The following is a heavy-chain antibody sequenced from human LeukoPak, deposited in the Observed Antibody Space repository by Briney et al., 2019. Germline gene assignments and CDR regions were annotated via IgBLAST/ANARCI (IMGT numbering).Heavy chain of an antibody. V-gene: IGHV3-74*01. CDR3: ARDLYGYSSSLGY. J-gene: IGHJ4*02. Sequence: GGSLRLSCTVSGFTFSSNWMHWGRQAPGKGLGLVSLVNIDRSSTTYSNSLKGRCTIYRDNAKNTLYLHMKSLRDEATDVYYCARDLYGYSSSLGYWGQGIMVTVSS. CDR2: VNIDRSST. D-gene: IGHD6-6*01. CDR1: GFTFSSNW.